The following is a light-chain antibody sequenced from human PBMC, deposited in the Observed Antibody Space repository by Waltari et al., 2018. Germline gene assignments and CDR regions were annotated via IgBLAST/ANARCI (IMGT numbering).Light chain of an antibody. CDR2: LVS. V-gene: IGKV2-28*01. CDR1: QSLLHSSGNTF. CDR3: MQARQTPWT. J-gene: IGKJ1*01. Sequence: DIVMTQSPRSLSVTPGEPASSTCRSSQSLLHSSGNTFLYWYLQKPGQSPQLLIYLVSNRASGVPDRFSGSGSGAYFTLKISRVEAEDVGVYFCMQARQTPWTFGQGSRVEIK.